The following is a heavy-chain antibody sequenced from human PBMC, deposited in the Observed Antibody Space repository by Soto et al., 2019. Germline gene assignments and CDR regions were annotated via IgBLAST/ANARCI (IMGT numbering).Heavy chain of an antibody. CDR2: TYYRSKWYN. D-gene: IGHD3-22*01. CDR3: ARSCLITMMHCGWFDP. J-gene: IGHJ5*02. V-gene: IGHV6-1*01. Sequence: PSQTLSLTCAISGDSVSSNSAAWNWIRQSPSRGLEWLGRTYYRSKWYNDYAVSMKSRITINPDTSKNQFSLQLNSVTPEDTAVYYCARSCLITMMHCGWFDPWGQGTLVTVSS. CDR1: GDSVSSNSAA.